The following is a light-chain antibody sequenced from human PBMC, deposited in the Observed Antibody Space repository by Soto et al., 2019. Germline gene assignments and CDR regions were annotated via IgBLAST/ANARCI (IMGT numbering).Light chain of an antibody. Sequence: DIQMTQSPSTVSASVGDRVTITCRASQSISSWLAWYQQKPGKAPKLLIYDASSLESGVPSRFGGSGSGTDFTLTISSLQPEDFATYYCHQLNSYPHSFGQGTRLEIK. J-gene: IGKJ5*01. V-gene: IGKV1-5*01. CDR3: HQLNSYPHS. CDR2: DAS. CDR1: QSISSW.